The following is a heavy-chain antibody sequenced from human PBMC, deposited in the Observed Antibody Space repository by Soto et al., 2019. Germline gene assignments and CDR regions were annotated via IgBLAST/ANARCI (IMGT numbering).Heavy chain of an antibody. V-gene: IGHV1-69*13. CDR1: GGSFSIYT. CDR2: IIPIFGTA. CDR3: ARGVSGSYSSPLDR. D-gene: IGHD3-10*01. J-gene: IGHJ5*02. Sequence: ASVKVSCKPSGGSFSIYTFNWVRQAPGQGLEWMGGIIPIFGTATYAQKFQGRVTITAEDATSTAYMEVRALRSGDTAVYYCARGVSGSYSSPLDRWGQGTLVTVSS.